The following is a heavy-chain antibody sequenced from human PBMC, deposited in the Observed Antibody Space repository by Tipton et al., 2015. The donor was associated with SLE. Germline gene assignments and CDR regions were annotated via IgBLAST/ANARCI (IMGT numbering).Heavy chain of an antibody. J-gene: IGHJ4*02. CDR3: AREGGLWYQRGLYFDY. V-gene: IGHV4-34*01. D-gene: IGHD2-2*01. Sequence: TLSLTCAVYGGSFSGYYWSWIRQPPGKGLEWIGEINHSGSTNYNPSLKSRVTISVDTSKNQFSLKLSSVTAADTAVYYCAREGGLWYQRGLYFDYWGQGTLVTVSS. CDR1: GGSFSGYY. CDR2: INHSGST.